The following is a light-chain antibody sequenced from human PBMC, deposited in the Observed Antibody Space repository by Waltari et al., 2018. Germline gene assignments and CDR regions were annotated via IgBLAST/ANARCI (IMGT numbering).Light chain of an antibody. CDR1: QSVSSN. CDR2: GAS. Sequence: IVMTQSPATLSVSLGERATLYCRASQSVSSNLAWYQQKPGQAPRLLIYGASTRATGIPARFSGSGSETEFTLTVSSLQSEDFAVYYCQQYNRWPRAFGLATKVEIK. V-gene: IGKV3-15*01. J-gene: IGKJ1*01. CDR3: QQYNRWPRA.